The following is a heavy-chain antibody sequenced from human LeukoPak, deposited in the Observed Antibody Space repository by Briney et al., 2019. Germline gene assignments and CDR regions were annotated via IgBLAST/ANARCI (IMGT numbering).Heavy chain of an antibody. Sequence: PGRSLRLSCAASGFTFDDYAMHWVRQAPGKGLEWVSGISWNSGSIGYADSVKGRFTISRDNAKNSLYLQMISLRAEDTALYYCAKDNEAYQLLLGYWGQGTLVTVSS. CDR1: GFTFDDYA. J-gene: IGHJ4*02. CDR2: ISWNSGSI. CDR3: AKDNEAYQLLLGY. D-gene: IGHD2-2*01. V-gene: IGHV3-9*01.